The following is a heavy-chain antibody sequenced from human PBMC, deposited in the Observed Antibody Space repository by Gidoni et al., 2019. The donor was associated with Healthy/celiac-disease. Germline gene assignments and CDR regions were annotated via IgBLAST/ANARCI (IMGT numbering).Heavy chain of an antibody. Sequence: QVQLQESGPGLVNPSRTLSLTFAVSGGSISSSNWWSWVRQPPGKGLEWIGEIYHSGSTNYNPSLKSRVTISVDKSKNQFSLKLSSVTAADTAVYYCARDLLGGSYGFNYWGQGTLVTVSS. CDR1: GGSISSSNW. CDR3: ARDLLGGSYGFNY. D-gene: IGHD5-18*01. V-gene: IGHV4-4*02. CDR2: IYHSGST. J-gene: IGHJ4*02.